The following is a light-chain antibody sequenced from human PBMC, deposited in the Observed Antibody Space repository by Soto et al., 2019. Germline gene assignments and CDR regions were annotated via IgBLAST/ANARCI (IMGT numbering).Light chain of an antibody. CDR1: QSISSSY. Sequence: DIVLTQSPGTLSLSPGERATLSCRASQSISSSYLAWYQQKPRQAPRLLIYAASSRAPGIPDRFSGSGSGTDFTLTISRLEPDDFAVYYCQQYGSSSYSFGQGTQLEIK. V-gene: IGKV3-20*01. J-gene: IGKJ2*01. CDR2: AAS. CDR3: QQYGSSSYS.